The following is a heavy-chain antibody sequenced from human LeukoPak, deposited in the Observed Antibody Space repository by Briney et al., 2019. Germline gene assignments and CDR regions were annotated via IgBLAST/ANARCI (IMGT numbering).Heavy chain of an antibody. D-gene: IGHD5-12*01. Sequence: PGGSLRLSCAASGFTFSSYAMSWVRQAPGKGLEWVANIKQDGSEKYYVDSVKGRFTISRDNAKNSLYLQMNSLRAEDTAVYYCARETATTFHFDYWGQGTLVTVSS. CDR1: GFTFSSYA. J-gene: IGHJ4*02. CDR3: ARETATTFHFDY. CDR2: IKQDGSEK. V-gene: IGHV3-7*01.